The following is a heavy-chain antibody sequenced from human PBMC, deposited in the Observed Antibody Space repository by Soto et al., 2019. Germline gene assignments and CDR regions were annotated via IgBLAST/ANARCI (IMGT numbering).Heavy chain of an antibody. CDR2: IKQDGSEK. CDR3: ARVVAAAGHYYYGMDV. CDR1: GSTFIIYW. J-gene: IGHJ6*02. Sequence: GVLSLYRAASGSTFIIYWMSWVRQAPGKGLEWVANIKQDGSEKYYVDSVKGRFTISRDNAKNSLYLQMNSLRAEDTAVYYCARVVAAAGHYYYGMDVWGQGTTVTVSS. D-gene: IGHD6-13*01. V-gene: IGHV3-7*01.